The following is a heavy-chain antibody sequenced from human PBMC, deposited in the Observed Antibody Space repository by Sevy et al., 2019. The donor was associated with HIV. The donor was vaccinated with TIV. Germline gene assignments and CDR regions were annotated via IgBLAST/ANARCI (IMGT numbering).Heavy chain of an antibody. Sequence: GGSLRLSCAASGFTFSDHYMDWVRQAPGKGLEWVGRTRNKANSYTTEYAASVKGRFTISRDDSKNSLYLQMNSLKTEDTAVYYCARDLVGYRYWYFDLWGRGTLVTVSS. CDR3: ARDLVGYRYWYFDL. J-gene: IGHJ2*01. CDR2: TRNKANSYTT. D-gene: IGHD1-1*01. CDR1: GFTFSDHY. V-gene: IGHV3-72*01.